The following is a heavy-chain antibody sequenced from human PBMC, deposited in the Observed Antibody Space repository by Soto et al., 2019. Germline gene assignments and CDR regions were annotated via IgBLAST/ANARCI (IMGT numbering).Heavy chain of an antibody. Sequence: QVQLVQSGAEVKKPGSSVKVSCKTSGVSFNNNGIGWVRQAPGHGLEWMGGVSPPFRTSNYARKFQGRISITADASTGTVNMEPSSLTSEDPAQYYCARVLYYGSGSYSPYGMDVWGQGTTVTVSS. CDR1: GVSFNNNG. V-gene: IGHV1-69*01. CDR3: ARVLYYGSGSYSPYGMDV. J-gene: IGHJ6*02. CDR2: VSPPFRTS. D-gene: IGHD3-10*01.